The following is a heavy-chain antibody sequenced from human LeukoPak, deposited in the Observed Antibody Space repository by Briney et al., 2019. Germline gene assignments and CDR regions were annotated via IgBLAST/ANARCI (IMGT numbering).Heavy chain of an antibody. D-gene: IGHD5-12*01. V-gene: IGHV3-48*01. CDR3: ASGAEGYVFDP. CDR1: GFTFSSYG. J-gene: IGHJ5*02. CDR2: ISSSSTTI. Sequence: GGSLRLSCAASGFTFSSYGMNWVRQAPGKGLEWVSYISSSSTTIYYADSVKGRFTISRANAKSSLYLQMNSPRAEDTAVYYCASGAEGYVFDPWGQGTLVTVSS.